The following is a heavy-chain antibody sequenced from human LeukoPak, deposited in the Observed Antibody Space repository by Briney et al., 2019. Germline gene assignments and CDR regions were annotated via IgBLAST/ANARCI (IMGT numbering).Heavy chain of an antibody. D-gene: IGHD2-15*01. J-gene: IGHJ4*02. Sequence: GGSLRLSCAASGFTFSSYWMSWVRQAPGKGLEWVANIKQDGSEKYYVDSVKGRFTISRDNSKDTLYLQMNSLRAEDTAVYYCAKGRITGWYYFDNWGQGTLVTVSS. CDR1: GFTFSSYW. V-gene: IGHV3-7*03. CDR2: IKQDGSEK. CDR3: AKGRITGWYYFDN.